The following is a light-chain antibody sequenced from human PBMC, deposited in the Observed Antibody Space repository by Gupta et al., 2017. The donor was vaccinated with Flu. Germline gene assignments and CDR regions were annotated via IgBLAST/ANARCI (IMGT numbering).Light chain of an antibody. CDR2: AAS. CDR3: QQCYINPLT. Sequence: DIQMTQSPSSLSASVGDKVTITCRASQSIISYFNWYQQIPGTAPKLLIYAASDLVSGVPSRFSGSGSGTDFTRTISSLQPEDSATYYCQQCYINPLTFGGGTKVEIK. CDR1: QSIISY. J-gene: IGKJ4*01. V-gene: IGKV1-39*01.